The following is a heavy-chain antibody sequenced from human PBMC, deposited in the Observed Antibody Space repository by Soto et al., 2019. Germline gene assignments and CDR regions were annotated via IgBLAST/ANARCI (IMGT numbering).Heavy chain of an antibody. CDR2: ISPWKGNT. J-gene: IGHJ5*02. V-gene: IGHV1-18*04. Sequence: ASVKVSCKASGYNFMPYGVNWVRQAPGQGLEWMGWISPWKGNTNYAQSFQGRVTLTTDTSTSTAYMELRSLRSDDTAIYYCARDPHEFWTSYWIDPWGQGTPVTVSS. D-gene: IGHD3-3*01. CDR3: ARDPHEFWTSYWIDP. CDR1: GYNFMPYG.